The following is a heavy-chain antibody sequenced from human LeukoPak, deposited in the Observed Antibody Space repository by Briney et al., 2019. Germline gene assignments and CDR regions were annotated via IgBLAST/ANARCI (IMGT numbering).Heavy chain of an antibody. CDR2: VYSGGRK. J-gene: IGHJ4*02. Sequence: PARTLRVYCAGSAFTDTGIYLGWLRRAPGKGLLGLSVVYSGGRKYHAGSVKGGFTISRDNSKSTLYLQMNSQRAEDTAVYYCARDVPKVVVAATRPYWGQGTLVTVSP. CDR1: AFTDTGIY. V-gene: IGHV3-53*01. D-gene: IGHD2-15*01. CDR3: ARDVPKVVVAATRPY.